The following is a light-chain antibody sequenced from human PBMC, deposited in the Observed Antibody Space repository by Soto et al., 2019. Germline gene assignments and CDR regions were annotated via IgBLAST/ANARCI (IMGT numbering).Light chain of an antibody. J-gene: IGKJ5*01. Sequence: DIQMTQSPSSLSASVGDRVTITCRASQGIRNYLAWYQQKPGKAPKVLIYAASLLETGVPSSFSGSGSGTDFTFTISSLQPEDIATYYCQQYNNLPITFGRGTRLEIK. CDR2: AAS. CDR1: QGIRNY. CDR3: QQYNNLPIT. V-gene: IGKV1-33*01.